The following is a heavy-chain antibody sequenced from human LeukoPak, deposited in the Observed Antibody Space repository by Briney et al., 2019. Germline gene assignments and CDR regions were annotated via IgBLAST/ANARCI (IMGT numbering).Heavy chain of an antibody. CDR3: AKSIAAAGILGGSDY. V-gene: IGHV3-23*01. Sequence: GGSLRLSCAASGFTFSSYGMHWVRQAPGKGLEWVSAISGSGGSTYYADSVKGRFTISRDNSKNTLYLQMNSLRAEDTAVYYCAKSIAAAGILGGSDYWGQGTLVTVSS. D-gene: IGHD6-13*01. J-gene: IGHJ4*02. CDR1: GFTFSSYG. CDR2: ISGSGGST.